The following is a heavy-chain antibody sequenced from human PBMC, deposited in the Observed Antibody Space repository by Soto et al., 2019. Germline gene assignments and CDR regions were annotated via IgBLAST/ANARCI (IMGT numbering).Heavy chain of an antibody. D-gene: IGHD3-22*01. CDR3: ARASSYYDSSGYYYIFDY. Sequence: GGSLRLSCAASVFTVSSNYLSWVRQAPGKGLEWVSVIYSGGSTYYADSVKGRFTTSRDNSKNTLYLQMNSLRAEDTAVYYCARASSYYDSSGYYYIFDYWGQGTLVTVSS. J-gene: IGHJ4*02. CDR1: VFTVSSNY. CDR2: IYSGGST. V-gene: IGHV3-53*01.